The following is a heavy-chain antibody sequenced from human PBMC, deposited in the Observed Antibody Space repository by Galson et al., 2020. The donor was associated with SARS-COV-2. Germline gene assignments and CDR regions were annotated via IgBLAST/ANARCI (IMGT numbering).Heavy chain of an antibody. Sequence: SGPTLVKPTQTLTLTCTFSGFSLSTTGVGVGWIRQPPGKALEWLALIYWDDDKRYSPSLKTRLIIAKDTSKNHVVLTMTNMDPVDTGTYYCVYSPQNSLTGYPGDFNIWGQGTMVTVSS. CDR2: IYWDDDK. V-gene: IGHV2-5*04. CDR1: GFSLSTTGVG. J-gene: IGHJ3*02. D-gene: IGHD3-9*01. CDR3: VYSPQNSLTGYPGDFNI.